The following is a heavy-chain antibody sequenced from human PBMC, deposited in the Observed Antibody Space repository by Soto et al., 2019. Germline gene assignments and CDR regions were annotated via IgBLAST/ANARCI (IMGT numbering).Heavy chain of an antibody. V-gene: IGHV3-23*01. CDR3: AKGTYSSSDPDY. Sequence: GGSLRLSCAASGFTFSSYAMSWVRQAPGKGLEWVSAISGSGGSTYYADSVKGRFAISRDNSKNTLYLQMNSLRAEDTAVYYCAKGTYSSSDPDYWGQGTLVTVSS. D-gene: IGHD6-6*01. CDR2: ISGSGGST. CDR1: GFTFSSYA. J-gene: IGHJ4*02.